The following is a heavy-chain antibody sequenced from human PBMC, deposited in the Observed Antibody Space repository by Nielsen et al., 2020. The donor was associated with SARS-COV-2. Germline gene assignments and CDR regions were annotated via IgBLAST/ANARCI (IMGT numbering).Heavy chain of an antibody. CDR2: TSGSGVST. Sequence: GESLKISCAASGSTFSNYAMSWVRQAPGKGLEWVSSTSGSGVSTYYADSVKGRFTISRDNSKNTLYLQMNSLRAEDTAVYYCARDRSSYGNYYYYGMDVWGQGTTVTVSS. CDR3: ARDRSSYGNYYYYGMDV. CDR1: GSTFSNYA. D-gene: IGHD5-18*01. J-gene: IGHJ6*02. V-gene: IGHV3-23*01.